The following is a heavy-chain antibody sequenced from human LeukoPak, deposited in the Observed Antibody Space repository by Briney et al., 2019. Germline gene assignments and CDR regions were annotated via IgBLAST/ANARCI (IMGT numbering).Heavy chain of an antibody. CDR2: ISAYNGNT. D-gene: IGHD6-19*01. CDR3: ARGLRSSGWTENDY. Sequence: ASVKVSCKASGYTFTTYGISWVRQAPGQGLEWMGWISAYNGNTNYAQKLQGRVTLTTDTSTSTAYMELRSLGSDDTAVYYCARGLRSSGWTENDYWGPGTLVTVSS. CDR1: GYTFTTYG. J-gene: IGHJ4*02. V-gene: IGHV1-18*01.